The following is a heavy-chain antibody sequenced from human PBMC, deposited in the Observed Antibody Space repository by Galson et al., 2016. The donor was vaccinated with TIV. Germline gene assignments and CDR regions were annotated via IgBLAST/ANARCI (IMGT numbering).Heavy chain of an antibody. D-gene: IGHD3-22*01. CDR1: GYTFRNYG. J-gene: IGHJ6*02. CDR2: ISSYNGDT. CDR3: ARDRGSMTMILVVDYHYDMDV. Sequence: SVKVSCKASGYTFRNYGFSWVRQAPGQGLEWLGWISSYNGDTNYAHNLRGRLTMTTDSSTTTASMELRSLRSDDTAVYFCARDRGSMTMILVVDYHYDMDVWGQGTTVTVSS. V-gene: IGHV1-18*04.